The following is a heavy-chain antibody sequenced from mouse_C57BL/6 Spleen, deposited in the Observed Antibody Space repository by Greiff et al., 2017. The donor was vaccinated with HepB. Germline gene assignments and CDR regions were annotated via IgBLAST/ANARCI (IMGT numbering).Heavy chain of an antibody. V-gene: IGHV1-85*01. J-gene: IGHJ3*01. D-gene: IGHD1-1*01. CDR1: GYTFTSYD. CDR3: ANYYGPWFAY. CDR2: IYPRDGST. Sequence: LVESGPELVKPGASVKLSCKASGYTFTSYDINWVKQRPGQGLEWIGWIYPRDGSTKYNEKFKGKATLTVDTSSSTAYMELHSLTSEDSAVYFCANYYGPWFAYWGQGTLVTVSA.